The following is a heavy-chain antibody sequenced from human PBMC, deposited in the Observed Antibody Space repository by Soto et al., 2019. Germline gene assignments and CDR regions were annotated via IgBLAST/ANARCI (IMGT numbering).Heavy chain of an antibody. CDR3: ARYSTEINWFDP. CDR2: ISGSGGST. J-gene: IGHJ5*02. CDR1: GFTFSSYA. Sequence: XVSLRLSFAASGFTFSSYAMSWVRQAPGKGLEWVSAISGSGGSTYYADSVKGRFTISRDNSKNTLYLQMNSLRAEDTAVYYCARYSTEINWFDPWGQGTLVTVSS. V-gene: IGHV3-23*01. D-gene: IGHD4-4*01.